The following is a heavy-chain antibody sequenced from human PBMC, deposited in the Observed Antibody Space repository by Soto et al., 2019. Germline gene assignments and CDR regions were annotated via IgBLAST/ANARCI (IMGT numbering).Heavy chain of an antibody. CDR2: ISGSGGST. Sequence: GGSLRLSCAASGFNFSSYAMSWVRQAPGKGLEWVSAISGSGGSTYYADSVKGRFTISRDNSKNTLYLQMNSLRAEDTAVYYCAKDVGYPPLVCMDVWGQGTTVTVSS. CDR1: GFNFSSYA. J-gene: IGHJ6*02. CDR3: AKDVGYPPLVCMDV. V-gene: IGHV3-23*01. D-gene: IGHD5-12*01.